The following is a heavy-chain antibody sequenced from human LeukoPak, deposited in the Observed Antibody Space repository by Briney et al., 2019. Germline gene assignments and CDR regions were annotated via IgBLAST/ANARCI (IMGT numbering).Heavy chain of an antibody. J-gene: IGHJ4*02. D-gene: IGHD5-18*01. CDR1: GYSFNIYW. CDR2: IYPGDSDT. CDR3: ARRGSRGYSYEV. Sequence: GESLKISCKGSGYSFNIYWIGWVRQMPGEGLEWMGIIYPGDSDTRYSPPFQGQVTISADKSISTAYLQWNSLKASDTAMYYCARRGSRGYSYEVWGQGTLDTVSS. V-gene: IGHV5-51*01.